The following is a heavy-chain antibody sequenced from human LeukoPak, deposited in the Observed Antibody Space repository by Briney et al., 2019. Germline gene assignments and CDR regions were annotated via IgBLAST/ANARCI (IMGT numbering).Heavy chain of an antibody. CDR2: IKQDGSEK. J-gene: IGHJ6*03. CDR3: ARAQWPVKGNYYYYYMDV. V-gene: IGHV3-7*01. Sequence: GGSLRLSCAASGFTFSSYWMSWVRQAPGKGLEWVANIKQDGSEKYYVDSVKGRFTISRDNAKNSLYLQMNSLRAEDTAVYYCARAQWPVKGNYYYYYMDVWGKGTTVTVSS. CDR1: GFTFSSYW. D-gene: IGHD6-19*01.